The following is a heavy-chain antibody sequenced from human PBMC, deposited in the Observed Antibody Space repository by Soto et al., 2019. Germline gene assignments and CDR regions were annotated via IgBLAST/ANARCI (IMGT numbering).Heavy chain of an antibody. CDR2: IYYSGST. J-gene: IGHJ6*02. V-gene: IGHV4-31*03. CDR1: GDSISSGDYY. CDR3: ARDRYSGYNSGVYYYYYGMDV. Sequence: SETLSLTCTVSGDSISSGDYYWSWIRQHPGKGLEWIGYIYYSGSTYYNPSLKSRVTISLDTSKNQFSLKLSSVTAADTAVYYCARDRYSGYNSGVYYYYYGMDVWGQGTTVTVSS. D-gene: IGHD5-12*01.